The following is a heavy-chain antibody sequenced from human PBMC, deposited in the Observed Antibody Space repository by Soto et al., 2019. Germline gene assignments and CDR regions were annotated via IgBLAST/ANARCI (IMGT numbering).Heavy chain of an antibody. J-gene: IGHJ4*02. CDR3: AKSGPTNYFDF. CDR2: ITGGSGFT. D-gene: IGHD1-26*01. CDR1: GFTFSTFA. Sequence: GSLRLSCAASGFTFSTFAMNWVRQAPGKGLEWVSVITGGSGFTFYADSVKGRFTISRDDSENTLFLQMSSLRAEDTAKYYCAKSGPTNYFDFWGQGTLVTVSS. V-gene: IGHV3-23*01.